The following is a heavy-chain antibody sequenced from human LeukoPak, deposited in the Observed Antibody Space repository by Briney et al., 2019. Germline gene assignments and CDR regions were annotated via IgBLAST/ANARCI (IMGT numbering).Heavy chain of an antibody. CDR1: GLTFSSHT. Sequence: GRSLRLSCAAAGLTFSSHTMNWVRKAPGKGREGVGFIRSKAYGGTTEYAASVKGRFTISRDDSTSIAYLQMNSLKTEDTAVYYCTRDRHDFDYWGQGTLVTVSS. J-gene: IGHJ4*02. V-gene: IGHV3-49*04. CDR3: TRDRHDFDY. D-gene: IGHD6-6*01. CDR2: IRSKAYGGTT.